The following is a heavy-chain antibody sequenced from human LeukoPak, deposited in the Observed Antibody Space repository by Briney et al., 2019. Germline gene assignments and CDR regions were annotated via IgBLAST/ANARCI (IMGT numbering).Heavy chain of an antibody. CDR1: GYTFTSYD. CDR3: ARDEKLGWFDP. D-gene: IGHD1-7*01. Sequence: VASVKVSCKASGYTFTSYDINWVRQATGQGLEWMGWMNPNSGNTGYAQKFQGRVTITRNTSISTAYMELSSLRSEDTAVYYCARDEKLGWFDPWGQGTLVTVSS. V-gene: IGHV1-8*03. CDR2: MNPNSGNT. J-gene: IGHJ5*02.